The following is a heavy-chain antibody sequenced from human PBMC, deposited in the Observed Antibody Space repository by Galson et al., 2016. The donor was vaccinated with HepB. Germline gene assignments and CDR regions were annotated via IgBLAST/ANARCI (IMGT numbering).Heavy chain of an antibody. J-gene: IGHJ6*02. V-gene: IGHV3-7*01. D-gene: IGHD1-7*01. CDR2: INQDGSEK. Sequence: SLRLSCAASGFTFSRNWMSWFRQAPGKGLEWVANINQDGSEKYYVDSVKGRSTISRDNAKNSLYLQMNSLRAEDTAVYYCARADGGITGTFRYYYGMDVWGQGTTVTVSS. CDR1: GFTFSRNW. CDR3: ARADGGITGTFRYYYGMDV.